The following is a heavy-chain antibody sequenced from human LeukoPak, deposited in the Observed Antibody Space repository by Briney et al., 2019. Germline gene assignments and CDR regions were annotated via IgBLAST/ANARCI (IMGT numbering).Heavy chain of an antibody. V-gene: IGHV3-30*04. J-gene: IGHJ4*02. Sequence: GRSLRLSCAASGFTFSSYAMHWVRQAPGKGLEWVAVISYDGSNKYYADSVKGRFTISRDNSKNTLYLQMNSLRAEDTAVYYCAKDMAEGAAAGIFDYWGQGTLVTVSS. D-gene: IGHD6-13*01. CDR3: AKDMAEGAAAGIFDY. CDR1: GFTFSSYA. CDR2: ISYDGSNK.